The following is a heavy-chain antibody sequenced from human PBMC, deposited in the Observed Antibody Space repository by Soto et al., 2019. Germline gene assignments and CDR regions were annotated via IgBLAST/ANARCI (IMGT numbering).Heavy chain of an antibody. D-gene: IGHD2-8*02. Sequence: ASVKVSCKASGYTSTNYYMHWVRQAPGQGLEWMGMINPSGDSYAQKFRGRITMTRDTSTSTVYLDLSSLRSVDTATYYCARILTGTGGHFDYWGQGTLVTVSS. J-gene: IGHJ4*02. V-gene: IGHV1-46*01. CDR3: ARILTGTGGHFDY. CDR2: INPSGD. CDR1: GYTSTNYY.